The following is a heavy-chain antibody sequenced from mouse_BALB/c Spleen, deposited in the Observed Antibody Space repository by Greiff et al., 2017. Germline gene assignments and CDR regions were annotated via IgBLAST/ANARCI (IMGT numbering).Heavy chain of an antibody. V-gene: IGHV10-1*02. CDR3: VRHYYYGTY. J-gene: IGHJ3*01. D-gene: IGHD1-1*01. Sequence: EVQLVESGGGLVQPKGSLKLSCAASGFTFNTYAMNWVRQAPGKGLEWVARIRSKSNNYATYYADSVKDRFTISRDDSQSMLYLQMNNLKTEDTAMYYCVRHYYYGTYWGQGTLVTVSA. CDR1: GFTFNTYA. CDR2: IRSKSNNYAT.